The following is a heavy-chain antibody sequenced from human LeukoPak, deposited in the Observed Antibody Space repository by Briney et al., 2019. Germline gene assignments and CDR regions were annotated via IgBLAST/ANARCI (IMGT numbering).Heavy chain of an antibody. V-gene: IGHV3-48*04. CDR1: GFTFGGSG. CDR3: ARDGAVAGNFDY. CDR2: ISSSGSTI. Sequence: PGGSLRLSCAASGFTFGGSGMHWVRQAPGKGLEWVSYISSSGSTIYYADSVKGRFTISRDNAKNSLYLQMNSLRAEDTAVYYCARDGAVAGNFDYWGQGTLVTVSS. D-gene: IGHD6-19*01. J-gene: IGHJ4*02.